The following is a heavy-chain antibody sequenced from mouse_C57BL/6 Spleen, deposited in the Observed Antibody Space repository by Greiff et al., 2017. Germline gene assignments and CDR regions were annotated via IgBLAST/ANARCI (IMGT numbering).Heavy chain of an antibody. V-gene: IGHV5-4*03. D-gene: IGHD4-1*01. J-gene: IGHJ1*03. CDR2: ISDGGSYT. CDR3: ARAKLGYWDFDV. CDR1: GFTFSSYA. Sequence: EVMLVESGGGLVKPGGSLKLSCAASGFTFSSYAMSWVRQTPEKRLEWVATISDGGSYTYYPDNVKGRFTISRDNAKNNLYLQMSHLKSEDTAMYYCARAKLGYWDFDVWGTGTTVTVSS.